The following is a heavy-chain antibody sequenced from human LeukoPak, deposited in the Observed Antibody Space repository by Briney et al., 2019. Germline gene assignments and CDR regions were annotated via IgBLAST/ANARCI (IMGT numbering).Heavy chain of an antibody. Sequence: PSETLSLTCTVSGGSISSYYWSWIRQPPGKGLEWIGYIYYSGSTNYNPSLKSRVTISVDTSKNQFSLKLSSVTAADTAVYYCARGGSGSSDYWGQGTLVTVSS. J-gene: IGHJ4*02. CDR2: IYYSGST. CDR1: GGSISSYY. CDR3: ARGGSGSSDY. V-gene: IGHV4-59*01. D-gene: IGHD1-26*01.